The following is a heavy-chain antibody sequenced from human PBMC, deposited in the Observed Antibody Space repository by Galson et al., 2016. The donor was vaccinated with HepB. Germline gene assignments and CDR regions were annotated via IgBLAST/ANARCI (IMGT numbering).Heavy chain of an antibody. V-gene: IGHV1-18*01. CDR2: ISSYNGNT. CDR3: AGESYSGSGGLRRYYFDY. D-gene: IGHD6-19*01. CDR1: GYTFTNYG. J-gene: IGHJ4*02. Sequence: SVKVSCKASGYTFTNYGITWVRQAPGQELEWMGWISSYNGNTNYAHNLQGRVTMTTDTSTRTAYMQLRSLRSDDSAVYYCAGESYSGSGGLRRYYFDYWGQGTLVTVSS.